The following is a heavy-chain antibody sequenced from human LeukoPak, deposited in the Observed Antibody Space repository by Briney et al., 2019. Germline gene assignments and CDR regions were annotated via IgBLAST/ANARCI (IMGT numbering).Heavy chain of an antibody. Sequence: SETLSLTCGVSGYSISSGYYWAWIRQPPGKGLEWIASIYHSGTTYSNPSLQSRVSLSVDTSKNQFSLKVSSVTAADTAVYYCARDPAMTFNWFDPWGQGNLVTVSS. J-gene: IGHJ5*02. CDR3: ARDPAMTFNWFDP. D-gene: IGHD2-21*02. CDR1: GYSISSGYY. CDR2: IYHSGTT. V-gene: IGHV4-38-2*02.